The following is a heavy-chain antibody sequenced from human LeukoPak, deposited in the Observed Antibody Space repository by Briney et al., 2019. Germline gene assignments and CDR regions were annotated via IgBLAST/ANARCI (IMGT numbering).Heavy chain of an antibody. CDR3: ARDGEYSSGWYYYYYGMDV. V-gene: IGHV1-2*02. CDR2: INPNSGGT. J-gene: IGHJ6*02. D-gene: IGHD6-19*01. Sequence: GASVKVSCKASGYTFTGYYMHWVRQAPGQGLEWMGWINPNSGGTNYAQKFQGRVTMTRDTSISTAYMELSRLRSDDTAVYYCARDGEYSSGWYYYYYGMDVWGQGTTVTVSS. CDR1: GYTFTGYY.